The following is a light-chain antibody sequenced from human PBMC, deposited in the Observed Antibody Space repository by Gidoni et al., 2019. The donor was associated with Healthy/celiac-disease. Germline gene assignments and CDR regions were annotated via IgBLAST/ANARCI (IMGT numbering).Light chain of an antibody. V-gene: IGKV1-39*01. Sequence: DIHMTQSPSSLSASVGDRGTITCRASQSISSYLNWYQQKPGKAPPLLIYAAVSLESVVPSRFSGSGSGTDFNLTISSLQPEDFETYYCQQSYSTPRMYTFGQGTKLEIK. J-gene: IGKJ2*01. CDR2: AAV. CDR1: QSISSY. CDR3: QQSYSTPRMYT.